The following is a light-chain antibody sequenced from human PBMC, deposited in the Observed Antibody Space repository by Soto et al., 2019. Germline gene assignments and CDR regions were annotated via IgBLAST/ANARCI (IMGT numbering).Light chain of an antibody. J-gene: IGLJ3*02. CDR1: SSNIGAGYH. V-gene: IGLV1-40*01. CDR2: GNS. CDR3: QSYDSSLSGSV. Sequence: QSVLTQPPSVSGAPGQRVTISCTGSSSNIGAGYHVHWYQQLPGTAPKLLIYGNSNRPSGVPDRFSGSKSGTSASLAITGFQAVDGADYYCQSYDSSLSGSVFGGGTKLTVL.